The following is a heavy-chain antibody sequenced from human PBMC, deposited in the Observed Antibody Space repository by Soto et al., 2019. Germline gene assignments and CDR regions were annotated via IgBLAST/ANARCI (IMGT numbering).Heavy chain of an antibody. D-gene: IGHD3-16*01. V-gene: IGHV4-59*02. CDR2: IYDSGST. CDR1: GGSVSNDY. CDR3: ARENWGNSNWFDP. Sequence: SETLSLTCTVSGGSVSNDYWSWIRQPPGKGLEWIGYIYDSGSTYYNPSLKSRVTISVDTSKNQFSLKLRSVTAADTAVYYCARENWGNSNWFDPWGQGTLVTVSS. J-gene: IGHJ5*02.